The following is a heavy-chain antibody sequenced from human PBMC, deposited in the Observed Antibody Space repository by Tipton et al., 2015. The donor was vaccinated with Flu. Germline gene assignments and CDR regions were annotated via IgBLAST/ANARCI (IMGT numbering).Heavy chain of an antibody. CDR3: GRHFPPDSYYYYYMDV. J-gene: IGHJ6*03. CDR1: SGSIRSTNYF. CDR2: IYPSGTT. Sequence: GLVKPSETLSLSCTVSSGSIRSTNYFCAWIRQPPGKRLELIGSIYPSGTTYYNPSLKSRVTVSVDKSKNEFSLKLTSVTAADSAVYYCGRHFPPDSYYYYYMDVWGRGTTVTVSS. D-gene: IGHD2-21*02. V-gene: IGHV4-39*01.